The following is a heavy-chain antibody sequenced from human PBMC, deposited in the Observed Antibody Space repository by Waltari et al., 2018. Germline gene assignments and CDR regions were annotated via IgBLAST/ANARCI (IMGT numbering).Heavy chain of an antibody. CDR1: GGSISSYY. V-gene: IGHV4-59*01. J-gene: IGHJ3*02. Sequence: QVQLQESGPGLVKPSETLSLTCTVSGGSISSYYWSWIRQPPGKGLEWIGYIYYSGSTNSNPSLKSRVTISVDTSKNQFSLKLSSVTAADTAVYYCARLRYYDFWSGYYIMDAFDIWGQGTMVTVSS. D-gene: IGHD3-3*01. CDR2: IYYSGST. CDR3: ARLRYYDFWSGYYIMDAFDI.